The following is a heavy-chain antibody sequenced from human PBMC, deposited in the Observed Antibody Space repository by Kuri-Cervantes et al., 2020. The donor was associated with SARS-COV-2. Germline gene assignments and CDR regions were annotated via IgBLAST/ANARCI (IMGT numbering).Heavy chain of an antibody. Sequence: GSLRLSCTVSGGSITTYSYYWGWIRQPPGKGLGWIGSLYYSGSTYYNPSLKSRVTISIDTYKNQFSLRLSSVTAADTAVYYCVRHPPIAVADYYFDYWGQGALVTVSS. CDR3: VRHPPIAVADYYFDY. J-gene: IGHJ4*02. CDR1: GGSITTYSYY. V-gene: IGHV4-39*01. D-gene: IGHD6-19*01. CDR2: LYYSGST.